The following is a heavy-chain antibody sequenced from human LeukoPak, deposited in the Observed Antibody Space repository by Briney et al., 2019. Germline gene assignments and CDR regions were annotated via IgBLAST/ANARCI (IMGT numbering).Heavy chain of an antibody. CDR3: ARGSIAAAGT. Sequence: ASVKVSCKASGGTFSSYAISWVRQAPGQGLEWMGRIIPIFGIANYVQKFQGRVTITADKSTSTVYMELSSLRSEDTAVYYCARGSIAAAGTWGQGTLVTVSS. V-gene: IGHV1-69*04. D-gene: IGHD6-13*01. J-gene: IGHJ4*02. CDR1: GGTFSSYA. CDR2: IIPIFGIA.